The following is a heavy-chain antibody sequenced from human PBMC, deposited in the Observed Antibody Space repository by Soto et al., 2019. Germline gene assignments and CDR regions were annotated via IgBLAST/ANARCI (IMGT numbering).Heavy chain of an antibody. CDR3: VRDRDSDTWPSRDV. J-gene: IGHJ6*02. CDR1: GYSFTRNG. Sequence: QVHLVQSGAELKKPGASVRVSCKASGYSFTRNGISWVRQAPGQGLEWMEWISAKNGDTNYAQKFQGRVIMTTDTSTSTAYMELRSLRSDDTAVYYCVRDRDSDTWPSRDVWGQGTTVTVSS. V-gene: IGHV1-18*01. CDR2: ISAKNGDT. D-gene: IGHD1-26*01.